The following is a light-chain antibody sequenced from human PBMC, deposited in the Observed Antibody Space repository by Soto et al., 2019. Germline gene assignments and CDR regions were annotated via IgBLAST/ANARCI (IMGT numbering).Light chain of an antibody. Sequence: DIQMTQSPSTLSASVGDRVTITCRASQSINSWLAWYQQKPGKAPKLLIYDASSLESGVPSRFSGSGSGTEFTLTISSLQPDDFGTYYCQQYNSYSPVTFGQGTKVDIK. J-gene: IGKJ1*01. CDR3: QQYNSYSPVT. CDR1: QSINSW. V-gene: IGKV1-5*01. CDR2: DAS.